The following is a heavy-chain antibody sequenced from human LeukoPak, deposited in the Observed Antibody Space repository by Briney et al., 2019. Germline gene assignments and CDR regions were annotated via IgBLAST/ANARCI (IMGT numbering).Heavy chain of an antibody. V-gene: IGHV3-33*06. CDR2: VWYDGSNK. CDR1: EFTLSIYG. CDR3: GKDTGYYYYYMDV. D-gene: IGHD1-14*01. J-gene: IGHJ6*03. Sequence: GGSVSLSCAASEFTLSIYGTHWARRAPGEGREWGAVVWYDGSNKYYVDAVKGRFIITRDNSKNTLYLQMNSMRVEDTAVYYCGKDTGYYYYYMDVWGKGATVTVSS.